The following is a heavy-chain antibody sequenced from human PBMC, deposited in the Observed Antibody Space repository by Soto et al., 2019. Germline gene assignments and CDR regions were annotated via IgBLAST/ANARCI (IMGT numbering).Heavy chain of an antibody. J-gene: IGHJ4*02. CDR2: IWYDGSNK. CDR1: GFTFSSYG. V-gene: IGHV3-33*01. CDR3: ARDGCVYYYDRSLVY. D-gene: IGHD3-10*02. Sequence: RGSLRLSCAASGFTFSSYGMHWVRQAPGKGLEWVAVIWYDGSNKYYADSVKGRFTISRDNSKNTLYLQMNSLRAEDTAVYYCARDGCVYYYDRSLVYSGQGTLVTVSS.